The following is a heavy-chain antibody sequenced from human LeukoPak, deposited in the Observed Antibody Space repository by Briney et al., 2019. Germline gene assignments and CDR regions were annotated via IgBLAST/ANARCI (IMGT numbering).Heavy chain of an antibody. J-gene: IGHJ4*02. Sequence: GGSLRLSCAASGFTFSSYSMDWVRQAPGKGLEWVSSISSSSSYIYYADSVKGRFTISRDNAKNSLYLQMNSLRAEDTAVYYCARDHRYDFWSGYYTYWGQGTLVTVSS. CDR1: GFTFSSYS. V-gene: IGHV3-21*01. D-gene: IGHD3-3*01. CDR2: ISSSSSYI. CDR3: ARDHRYDFWSGYYTY.